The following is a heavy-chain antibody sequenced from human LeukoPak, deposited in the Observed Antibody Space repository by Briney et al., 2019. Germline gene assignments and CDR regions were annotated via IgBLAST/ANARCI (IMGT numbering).Heavy chain of an antibody. J-gene: IGHJ5*02. D-gene: IGHD4-11*01. Sequence: SETLSLTCTVSGGSISSYYWGWIRQPPGKGLEWIGSIYYSGSTYYNPSLKSRVTISVDTSKNQFSLKLSSVTAADTAVYYCASAPDYTNWFDPWGQGTLVTVSS. CDR1: GGSISSYY. CDR3: ASAPDYTNWFDP. CDR2: IYYSGST. V-gene: IGHV4-39*07.